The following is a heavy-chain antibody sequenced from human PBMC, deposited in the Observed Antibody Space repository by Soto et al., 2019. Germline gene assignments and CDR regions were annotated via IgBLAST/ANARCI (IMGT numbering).Heavy chain of an antibody. Sequence: QVRLQESGPGLVKPSETLSLSCLVSGYSVGNGPYYWSLILQSPGEGLDCIAYIYYSGSTNVNPSLESRVNISIDMSKNQFFLELRSVTAADAAVYFCARVGSSCHSGGCYYYYGLGVWGQGTTVAISS. CDR1: GYSVGNGPYY. CDR3: ARVGSSCHSGGCYYYYGLGV. CDR2: IYYSGST. V-gene: IGHV4-61*01. D-gene: IGHD1-26*01. J-gene: IGHJ6*02.